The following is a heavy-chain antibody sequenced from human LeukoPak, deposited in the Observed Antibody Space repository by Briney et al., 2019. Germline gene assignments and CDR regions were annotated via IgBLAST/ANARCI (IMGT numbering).Heavy chain of an antibody. CDR2: IYHSGST. CDR1: GGSISNYY. V-gene: IGHV4-59*12. J-gene: IGHJ3*02. CDR3: AKSNGYGLVDI. Sequence: PSETLSLTCTVSGGSISNYYLSWIRQPPGKGLEWIGYIYHSGSTYYNPSLKSRVTISLDTSRNQFSLKLNSVTAADTAVYYCAKSNGYGLVDIWGQGTMVTVSS. D-gene: IGHD3-10*01.